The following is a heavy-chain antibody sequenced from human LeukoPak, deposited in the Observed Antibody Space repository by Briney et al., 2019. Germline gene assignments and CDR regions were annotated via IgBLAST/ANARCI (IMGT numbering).Heavy chain of an antibody. J-gene: IGHJ5*02. D-gene: IGHD2-15*01. CDR2: INHSGST. V-gene: IGHV4-34*01. CDR1: GGSFSGYY. CDR3: ARGGYCSGGSCYYNWFDP. Sequence: PSETLSLTCAVCGGSFSGYYWSWIRQPPGKGLEWIGEINHSGSTNYNPSLKSRVTISVDTSKNQFSLKLSSVTAADTAVYYCARGGYCSGGSCYYNWFDPWGREPWSPSPQ.